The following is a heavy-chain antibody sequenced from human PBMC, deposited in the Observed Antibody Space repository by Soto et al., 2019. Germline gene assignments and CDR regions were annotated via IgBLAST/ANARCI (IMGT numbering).Heavy chain of an antibody. D-gene: IGHD3-9*01. CDR3: ARDPSVDSVTGYQFGGMDV. V-gene: IGHV3-30-3*01. CDR2: ISYDGSNK. J-gene: IGHJ6*02. Sequence: GGSLRLSCAASGFTFSSYAMHWVRQAPGKGLEWVAVISYDGSNKYYADSVKGRFTISRDNSKNTLYLQMNSLRAEDTAVYYCARDPSVDSVTGYQFGGMDVWGQGTTVTVSS. CDR1: GFTFSSYA.